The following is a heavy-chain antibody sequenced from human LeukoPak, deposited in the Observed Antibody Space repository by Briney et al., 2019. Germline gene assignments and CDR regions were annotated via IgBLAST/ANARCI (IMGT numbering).Heavy chain of an antibody. CDR2: IYYSGST. D-gene: IGHD3-10*01. V-gene: IGHV4-39*07. Sequence: SETLSLACTVSGSSISSSSYYWGWIRQPPGKGLEWIGSIYYSGSTYYNPSLKSRVTISVDTSKNQFSLKLSSVTAADTAVYYCARHPINTMVREATYNWFDPWGQGTLVTVSS. J-gene: IGHJ5*02. CDR3: ARHPINTMVREATYNWFDP. CDR1: GSSISSSSYY.